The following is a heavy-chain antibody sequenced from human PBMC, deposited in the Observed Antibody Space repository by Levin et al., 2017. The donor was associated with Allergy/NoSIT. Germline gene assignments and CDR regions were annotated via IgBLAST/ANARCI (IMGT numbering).Heavy chain of an antibody. Sequence: SCAASGFTFDDYAMHWVRQAPGKGLEWVSGISWNSGSIGYADSVKGRFTISRDNAKNSLYLQMNSLRAEDTALYYCAKGPGVNYFDYWGQGTLVTVSS. D-gene: IGHD2-21*01. V-gene: IGHV3-9*01. CDR3: AKGPGVNYFDY. CDR2: ISWNSGSI. CDR1: GFTFDDYA. J-gene: IGHJ4*02.